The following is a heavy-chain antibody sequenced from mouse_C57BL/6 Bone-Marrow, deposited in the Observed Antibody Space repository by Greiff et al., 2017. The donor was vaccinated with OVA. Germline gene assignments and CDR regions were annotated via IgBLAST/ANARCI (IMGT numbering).Heavy chain of an antibody. Sequence: QVQLQQPGAELVKPGASVQLSCTASGYTFTSYWMHWVKQRPGQGLEWIGMIHPNSGSTNYNEKFKSKATLTVDKSSSTAYMQLSSLTSEDSAVYYCAKRGGYYDYDGGAMDYWGQGTSVTVSS. D-gene: IGHD2-4*01. V-gene: IGHV1-64*01. CDR1: GYTFTSYW. CDR3: AKRGGYYDYDGGAMDY. CDR2: IHPNSGST. J-gene: IGHJ4*01.